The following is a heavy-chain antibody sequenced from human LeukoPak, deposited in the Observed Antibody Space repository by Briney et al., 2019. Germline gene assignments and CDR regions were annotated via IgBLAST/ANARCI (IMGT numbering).Heavy chain of an antibody. CDR2: IYYSGST. J-gene: IGHJ4*02. D-gene: IGHD1-26*01. CDR1: GVSISSYY. CDR3: ARGPGELLLRTDPDPYYFDY. Sequence: SETLSLTCTVSGVSISSYYWSWIRQPPGKGLEWIGYIYYSGSTNYNPSLKSRVTISVDNSTNQFSLKLSSVTAADTTVYYCARGPGELLLRTDPDPYYFDYWGQGALVTVSS. V-gene: IGHV4-59*01.